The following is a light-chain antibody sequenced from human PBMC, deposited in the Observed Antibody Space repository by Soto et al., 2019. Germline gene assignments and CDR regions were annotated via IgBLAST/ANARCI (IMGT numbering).Light chain of an antibody. J-gene: IGKJ1*01. Sequence: DIQMTQSPSSLSASVGDRVTITCRASQSISSYLNWYQQKPGKAPKLLIYAASTLQSGVPSRFSGSGSGTEFTLTISSLQPDDFATYYCKHYNSYSEAFGQGTKVDI. V-gene: IGKV1-39*01. CDR2: AAS. CDR3: KHYNSYSEA. CDR1: QSISSY.